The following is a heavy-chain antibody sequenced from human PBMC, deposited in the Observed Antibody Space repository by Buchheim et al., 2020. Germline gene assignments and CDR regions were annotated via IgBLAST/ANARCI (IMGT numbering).Heavy chain of an antibody. Sequence: QVQLQQWGAGLLKPSETLSLTCAVSGGSFSGYYWSWIRQPPGKGLEWIGEINHSGSTNYNPSLKSRVTISVDTSKNQFSLKLSSVTAADTAVYYCARGCGREEAGYSSSDWFDPWGQGTL. V-gene: IGHV4-34*01. D-gene: IGHD6-13*01. CDR3: ARGCGREEAGYSSSDWFDP. J-gene: IGHJ5*02. CDR1: GGSFSGYY. CDR2: INHSGST.